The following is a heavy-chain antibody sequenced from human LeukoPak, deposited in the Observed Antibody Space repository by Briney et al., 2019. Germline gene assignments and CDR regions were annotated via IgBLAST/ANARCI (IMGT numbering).Heavy chain of an antibody. Sequence: GGSLRLSCAASGFTFSSYWMSWVRQAPGEGLEWVANIKQDGNEKYYVDSVKGRFTISRDNAKNSLYLQMNSLRAEDTAVYYCARGGGSMVRGVIGAPFDYWGQGTLVTVSS. D-gene: IGHD3-10*01. CDR3: ARGGGSMVRGVIGAPFDY. V-gene: IGHV3-7*01. CDR2: IKQDGNEK. CDR1: GFTFSSYW. J-gene: IGHJ4*02.